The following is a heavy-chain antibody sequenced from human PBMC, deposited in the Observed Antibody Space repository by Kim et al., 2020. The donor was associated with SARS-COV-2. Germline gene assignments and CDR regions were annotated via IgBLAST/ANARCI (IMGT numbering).Heavy chain of an antibody. CDR3: ARARWGVGAAAGNNGFDY. J-gene: IGHJ4*02. D-gene: IGHD6-13*01. CDR2: INHSGST. CDR1: GGSFSGYY. Sequence: SETLSLTCAVYGGSFSGYYWSWIRQPPGKGLEWIGEINHSGSTNYNPSLKSRVTISVDTSKNQFSLKLSSVTAADTAVYYCARARWGVGAAAGNNGFDYWGQGTLVTVSS. V-gene: IGHV4-34*01.